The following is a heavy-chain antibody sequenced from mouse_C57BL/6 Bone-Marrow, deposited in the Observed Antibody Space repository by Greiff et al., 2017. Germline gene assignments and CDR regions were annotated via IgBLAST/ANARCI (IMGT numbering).Heavy chain of an antibody. Sequence: QVQLQQPGAELVMPGASVKLSCKASGYTFTSYWMHWVKQRPGQGLEWIGEIDPSDSYTNYNQKFKGKYTLTVNKSSSTAYMQLSSLTSEDSADYYCARMKYYYGSSWDYWGQGTTLTVSS. V-gene: IGHV1-69*01. CDR2: IDPSDSYT. D-gene: IGHD1-1*01. J-gene: IGHJ2*01. CDR3: ARMKYYYGSSWDY. CDR1: GYTFTSYW.